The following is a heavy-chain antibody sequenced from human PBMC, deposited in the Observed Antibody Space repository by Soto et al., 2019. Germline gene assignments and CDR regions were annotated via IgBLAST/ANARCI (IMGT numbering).Heavy chain of an antibody. D-gene: IGHD6-13*01. CDR2: INPSGGST. CDR1: GYTFTSYY. J-gene: IGHJ4*02. Sequence: ASVKVSCKASGYTFTSYYIHWVRQAPGQGLEWMGIINPSGGSTSYAQKFQGRVTMTRDTSTSTVYMELSSLRSEDTAVYYCARGQFRYSSSWYLDYWGQGTLVTVSS. CDR3: ARGQFRYSSSWYLDY. V-gene: IGHV1-46*03.